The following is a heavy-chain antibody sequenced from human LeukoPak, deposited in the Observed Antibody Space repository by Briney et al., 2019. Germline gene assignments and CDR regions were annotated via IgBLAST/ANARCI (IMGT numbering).Heavy chain of an antibody. Sequence: GGSLRLSCVASGFTFSSYEMNWVRQAPGKGLEWVSYISSSGSTIYYADSVKGRFTISRDNAKNSLYLQMNSLGAEDTAIYYCAKDAANYPFFFDFWGQGTPVTVSS. CDR1: GFTFSSYE. CDR2: ISSSGSTI. J-gene: IGHJ4*02. V-gene: IGHV3-48*03. D-gene: IGHD4/OR15-4a*01. CDR3: AKDAANYPFFFDF.